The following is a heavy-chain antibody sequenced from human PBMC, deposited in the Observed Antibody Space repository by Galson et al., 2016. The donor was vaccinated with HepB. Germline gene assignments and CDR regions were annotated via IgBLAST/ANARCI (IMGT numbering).Heavy chain of an antibody. CDR3: ATGGSYSTNDPFDI. Sequence: SLRLSCAASGFSFSNAWMNWVRQAPGKGLEWVGRIKRKPDGGTRDHAAPVKGSFSVSRDDSENTLYLQMNSLKTEDSAVYYCATGGSYSTNDPFDIWGRGTMVTVSS. V-gene: IGHV3-15*07. J-gene: IGHJ3*02. CDR2: IKRKPDGGTR. D-gene: IGHD1-26*01. CDR1: GFSFSNAW.